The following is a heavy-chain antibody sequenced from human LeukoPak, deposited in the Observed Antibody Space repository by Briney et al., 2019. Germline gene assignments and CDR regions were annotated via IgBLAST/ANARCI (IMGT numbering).Heavy chain of an antibody. CDR2: IYYSGST. V-gene: IGHV4-59*01. Sequence: SETLSPTCTVSGGSISSYYWSWIRQPPGKGLEWIGYIYYSGSTNYNPSLKSRVTISVDTSKNQFSLKLSSVTAADTAVYYCARQTTVHFDYWGQGTLVTVSS. CDR1: GGSISSYY. J-gene: IGHJ4*02. CDR3: ARQTTVHFDY. D-gene: IGHD4-11*01.